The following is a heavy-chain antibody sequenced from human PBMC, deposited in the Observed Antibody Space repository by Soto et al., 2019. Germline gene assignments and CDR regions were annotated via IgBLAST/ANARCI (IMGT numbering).Heavy chain of an antibody. CDR2: IYYSGNT. Sequence: LPLTCTVPGGSIRSGGDYWRWVRQNPRRGLEWIDNIYYSGNTYYNPSLKSRLTISVDTSKNQFPLNLSSVTAADTAVYCCAKDRRMAKAGTARHYFGLDVWGQGTTVTVSS. CDR3: AKDRRMAKAGTARHYFGLDV. D-gene: IGHD5-12*01. J-gene: IGHJ6*02. CDR1: GGSIRSGGDY. V-gene: IGHV4-31*03.